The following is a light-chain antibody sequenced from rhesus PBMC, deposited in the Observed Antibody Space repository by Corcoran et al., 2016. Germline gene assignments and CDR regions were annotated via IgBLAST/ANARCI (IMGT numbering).Light chain of an antibody. CDR1: QGMRKD. Sequence: DIQMTQSPSSLSASVGDTVTITCQASQGMRKDLAWYQQKPGKAPKSLIYDASTLKSGVPSRFSGSGSGTEFTLTISSLQPGDFATYYCQQHYTYPRTFGQGSKVEIK. J-gene: IGKJ1*01. V-gene: IGKV1-33*02. CDR3: QQHYTYPRT. CDR2: DAS.